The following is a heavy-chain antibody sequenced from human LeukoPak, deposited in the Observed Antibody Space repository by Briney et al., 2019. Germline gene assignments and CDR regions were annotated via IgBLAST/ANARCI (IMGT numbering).Heavy chain of an antibody. CDR1: GFTFSSYG. J-gene: IGHJ4*02. V-gene: IGHV3-30*18. Sequence: SGRSLRLSCAASGFTFSSYGMHWVCQAPGKGLEWVAVISYDGSNKYYADSVKGRFTISRDNSKNTLYLQMNSLRAEDTAVYYCAKVGRYYYDSSGYFDYWGQGTLVTVSS. CDR3: AKVGRYYYDSSGYFDY. CDR2: ISYDGSNK. D-gene: IGHD3-22*01.